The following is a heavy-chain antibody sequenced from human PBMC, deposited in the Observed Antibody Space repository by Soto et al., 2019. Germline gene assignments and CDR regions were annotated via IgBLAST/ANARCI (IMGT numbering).Heavy chain of an antibody. V-gene: IGHV1-18*01. J-gene: IGHJ4*02. CDR2: ISAHNGNT. CDR1: GYTFTSYG. CDR3: ARWRYGDY. D-gene: IGHD1-1*01. Sequence: QVHLVQSGAEVKKPGASVKVSCKGSGYTFTSYGITWVRQAPGQGLEWMGWISAHNGNTDYAQKLQGRVTVTRDTSTSTAYMELRSLRSVDTAVYYCARWRYGDYWGQGALVTVSS.